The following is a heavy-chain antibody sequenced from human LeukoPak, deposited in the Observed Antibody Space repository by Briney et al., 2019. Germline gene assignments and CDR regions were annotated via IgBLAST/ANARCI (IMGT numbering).Heavy chain of an antibody. D-gene: IGHD3-22*01. J-gene: IGHJ4*02. CDR3: ARVDYYDSNGYYR. CDR2: IYSGGST. CDR1: GFTVSTNY. V-gene: IGHV3-53*01. Sequence: GGSLRLSCAASGFTVSTNYMSWVRQAPGRGLEWVSVIYSGGSTYYADSVKGRFTISRDNSKNTLYLQMNSLRAEDTAVYYCARVDYYDSNGYYRWGQGTLVIVSS.